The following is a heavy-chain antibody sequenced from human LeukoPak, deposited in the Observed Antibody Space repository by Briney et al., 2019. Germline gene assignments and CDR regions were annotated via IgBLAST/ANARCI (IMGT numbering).Heavy chain of an antibody. J-gene: IGHJ4*02. Sequence: GGSLRLSCAASGFTFSSYSMNWVRQAPGKGLEWVSSISSSSSYIYYADSVKGRFTISRDNAKNSLYLQMNSLRAEDTYGYYCARVKSGDGYYFDYWGQGTLVTVSS. CDR1: GFTFSSYS. CDR3: ARVKSGDGYYFDY. CDR2: ISSSSSYI. V-gene: IGHV3-21*01. D-gene: IGHD2-21*02.